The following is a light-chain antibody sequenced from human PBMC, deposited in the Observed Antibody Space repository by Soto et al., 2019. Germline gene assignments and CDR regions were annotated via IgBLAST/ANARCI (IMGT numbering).Light chain of an antibody. V-gene: IGKV3-11*01. CDR1: QSVSSY. CDR3: QQRSNWPLT. J-gene: IGKJ3*01. CDR2: DAS. Sequence: EIVLTQSPATLSLSPGERATLSCRASQSVSSYLAWYQQKPGQAPRLLLYDASTRTTGIPAMFSGSGSGTDFTLTISSLEPEDFAVYYCQQRSNWPLTFGPGTKVDIK.